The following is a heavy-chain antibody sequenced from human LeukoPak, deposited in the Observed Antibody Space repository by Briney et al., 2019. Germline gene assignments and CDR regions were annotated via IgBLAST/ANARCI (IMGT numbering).Heavy chain of an antibody. J-gene: IGHJ4*02. D-gene: IGHD6-13*01. Sequence: GESLKISCNGSGYTFTTYWIGWVHQMPGEVEEWMGIIYPGDYDHRYSPSFQGQITIPADKNISSAYLQWSSLKASDSAMYYCARHGLGSSWFGFDYWGQGTLVTVS. V-gene: IGHV5-51*07. CDR2: IYPGDYDH. CDR3: ARHGLGSSWFGFDY. CDR1: GYTFTTYW.